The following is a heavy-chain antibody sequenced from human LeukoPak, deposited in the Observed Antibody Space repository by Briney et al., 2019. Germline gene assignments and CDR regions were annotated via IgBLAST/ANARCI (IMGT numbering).Heavy chain of an antibody. CDR1: GGSISSSSYY. V-gene: IGHV4-39*07. CDR3: ARANRYYYDSSGPHDY. CDR2: IYYSGST. J-gene: IGHJ4*02. Sequence: PSETLSLTCTVSGGSISSSSYYWGWIRQPPGKGLEWIGSIYYSGSTYYNPSLKSRVTISVDTSKNQFSLKLSSVTAADTAVYYCARANRYYYDSSGPHDYWGQGTLVTVSS. D-gene: IGHD3-22*01.